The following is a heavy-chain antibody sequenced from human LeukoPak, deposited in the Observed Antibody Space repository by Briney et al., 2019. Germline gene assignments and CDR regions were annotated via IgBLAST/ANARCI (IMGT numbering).Heavy chain of an antibody. J-gene: IGHJ6*02. CDR3: ARDSGSYYVDYYYYYGMDV. V-gene: IGHV3-7*01. CDR1: GFTFSSYW. D-gene: IGHD1-26*01. Sequence: GGSLRLSCAASGFTFSSYWMSWVRQAPGKGLEWVANIKQDGSEKYYVDSVKGRFTISRDNAKNSLYPQMNSLRAEDTAVYYCARDSGSYYVDYYYYYGMDVWGQGTTVTVSS. CDR2: IKQDGSEK.